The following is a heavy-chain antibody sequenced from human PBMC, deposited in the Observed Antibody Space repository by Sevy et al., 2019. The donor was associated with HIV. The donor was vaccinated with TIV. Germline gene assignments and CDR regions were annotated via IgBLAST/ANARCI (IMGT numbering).Heavy chain of an antibody. CDR1: GYTFTSYG. D-gene: IGHD1-20*01. CDR3: ARSSITGTTDYYYYYGMDV. CDR2: ISAYNGNT. Sequence: ASVKVSCKASGYTFTSYGISWVRQAPGQGLEWMGWISAYNGNTNYAQKLQGRVTMTTDKSTSTAYMELRSLRSDDTAVYYCARSSITGTTDYYYYYGMDVWGQGTTVTVSS. J-gene: IGHJ6*02. V-gene: IGHV1-18*01.